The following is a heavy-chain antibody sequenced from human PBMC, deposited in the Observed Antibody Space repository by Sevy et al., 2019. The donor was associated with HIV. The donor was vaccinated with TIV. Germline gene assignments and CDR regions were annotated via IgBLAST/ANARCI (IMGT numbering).Heavy chain of an antibody. Sequence: ASVKVSCKASGYTFTGYYMHWVRQAPGQGLEWMGWINPNSGGTNYAQKFQGRVTMTRDTSISTAYMELSRLRSDDTAVYYCARGTETYYYDSSGYANWFDPWGQGTLVTVSS. CDR3: ARGTETYYYDSSGYANWFDP. J-gene: IGHJ5*02. V-gene: IGHV1-2*02. CDR2: INPNSGGT. CDR1: GYTFTGYY. D-gene: IGHD3-22*01.